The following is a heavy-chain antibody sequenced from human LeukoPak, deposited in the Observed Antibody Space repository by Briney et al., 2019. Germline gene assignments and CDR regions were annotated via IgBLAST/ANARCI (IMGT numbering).Heavy chain of an antibody. CDR3: ARAHVDYEFFDY. V-gene: IGHV3-30*04. D-gene: IGHD4-17*01. CDR2: ISYDGSNK. Sequence: GGSLSLSCAASGFTFSSYAMHWVRQAPGKGLEWVAVISYDGSNKYYADSVKGRFTISRDNSKNTLYLQMNSLRAEDTAVYYCARAHVDYEFFDYWGQGTLVTVSS. J-gene: IGHJ4*02. CDR1: GFTFSSYA.